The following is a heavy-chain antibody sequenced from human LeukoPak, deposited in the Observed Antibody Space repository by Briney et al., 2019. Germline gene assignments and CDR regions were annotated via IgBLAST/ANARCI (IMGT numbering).Heavy chain of an antibody. V-gene: IGHV3-7*01. CDR2: INTDGSER. J-gene: IGHJ4*02. CDR3: ARRNYYFDY. D-gene: IGHD1-14*01. CDR1: GYTISGHW. Sequence: GGSLRLSCAASGYTISGHWMAWARQAPAKGLEWVADINTDGSERYYVDSVRGRFTISRDNARNSLYLQMNSLRAEDTAVYYCARRNYYFDYWGQGTLVTVSS.